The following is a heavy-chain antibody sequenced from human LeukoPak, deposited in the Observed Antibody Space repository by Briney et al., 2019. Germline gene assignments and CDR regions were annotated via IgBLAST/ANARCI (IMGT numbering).Heavy chain of an antibody. Sequence: TSETLSLTCTVSGGSISPYYWSWIRQPPGKGLEWIGYFYDTRSPKYNPSLERRVTISVDMSRNQFSLNLTSVTAADTAVYYCARGRGSLTYWGQGTLATVSS. V-gene: IGHV4-59*01. CDR1: GGSISPYY. CDR2: FYDTRSP. D-gene: IGHD3-10*01. CDR3: ARGRGSLTY. J-gene: IGHJ4*02.